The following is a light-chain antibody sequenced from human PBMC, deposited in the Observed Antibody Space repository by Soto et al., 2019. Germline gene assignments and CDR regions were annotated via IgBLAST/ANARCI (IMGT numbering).Light chain of an antibody. Sequence: LQITQSPSTLSASVGDRVTITCRASQSVSSWLAWYQQQPGKAPKLLIFDASTLESGIPSRFSGSGSGTEFTLTISSLQPDDFATYYCQQYNTYSLTFGHGTKVEIK. CDR3: QQYNTYSLT. J-gene: IGKJ1*01. CDR2: DAS. CDR1: QSVSSW. V-gene: IGKV1-5*01.